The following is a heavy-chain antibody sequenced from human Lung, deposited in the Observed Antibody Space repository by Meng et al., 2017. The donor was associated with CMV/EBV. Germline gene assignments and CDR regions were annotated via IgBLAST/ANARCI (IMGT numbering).Heavy chain of an antibody. CDR3: ARQYDTRTWDNWFDP. D-gene: IGHD3-22*01. J-gene: IGHJ5*02. Sequence: XVSXKGSGYSFTSYWIAWVRQMPGKGLEWMGIIYPGDSDTTYSPSFQGQVTISADNSISTTYLQWSSLRASDTAMYYCARQYDTRTWDNWFDPWGQGTXVTVSS. CDR1: GYSFTSYW. V-gene: IGHV5-51*01. CDR2: IYPGDSDT.